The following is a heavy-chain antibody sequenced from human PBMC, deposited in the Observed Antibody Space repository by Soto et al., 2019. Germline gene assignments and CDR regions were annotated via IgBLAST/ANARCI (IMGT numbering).Heavy chain of an antibody. CDR3: ARYFGGSSDY. V-gene: IGHV4-39*01. CDR2: IYYSGST. Sequence: ETLSLTCTVSGGSISSSSYYWGWIRQPPGKGLEWTGSIYYSGSTYYNPSLKSRVTISVDTSKNQFSLKLSSVTAADTAVYYCARYFGGSSDYWGQGTLVTVSS. D-gene: IGHD1-26*01. J-gene: IGHJ4*02. CDR1: GGSISSSSYY.